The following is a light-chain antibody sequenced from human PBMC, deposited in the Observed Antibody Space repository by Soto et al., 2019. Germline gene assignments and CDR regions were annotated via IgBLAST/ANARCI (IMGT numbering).Light chain of an antibody. V-gene: IGKV1-16*02. CDR1: RSIRSY. Sequence: DIQMTQSPSSLSASVGDRVTITCRASRSIRSYLAWFRQKPGKAPESLIFATSSLQSGVPSKFSGSGSGTDFTLTISSLQPEDFATYYCQQYNEYPYTFGQGTKLQI. CDR3: QQYNEYPYT. CDR2: ATS. J-gene: IGKJ2*01.